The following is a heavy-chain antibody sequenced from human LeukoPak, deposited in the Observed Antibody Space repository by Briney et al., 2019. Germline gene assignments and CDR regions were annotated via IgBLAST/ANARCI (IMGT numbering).Heavy chain of an antibody. CDR1: GYTFTSYG. V-gene: IGHV1-18*01. D-gene: IGHD1-26*01. CDR3: ARDGMGATTAAFDI. J-gene: IGHJ3*02. Sequence: ASVKVSCKASGYTFTSYGISWVRQAPGQGLERMGWISAYNGNTNYAQKLQGRVTMTTDTSTSTAYMELRSLRSDDTAVYYCARDGMGATTAAFDIWGQGTMVTVSS. CDR2: ISAYNGNT.